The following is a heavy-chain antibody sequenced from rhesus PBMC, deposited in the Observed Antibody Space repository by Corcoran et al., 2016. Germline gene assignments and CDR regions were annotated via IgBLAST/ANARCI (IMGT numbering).Heavy chain of an antibody. D-gene: IGHD2-39*02. CDR3: ARQGYTNHLGGLDS. Sequence: QVQLQESGPGLVRPSEPLSLPCTVPVGSIRGYYHWNWIPQPPAKGLEWSGGVYCNSANTHYNPSLKSRVTISKDTSKNQFSLRLTSVTAADTAVYYCARQGYTNHLGGLDSWGQGVVVTVSS. J-gene: IGHJ6*01. CDR1: VGSIRGYYH. CDR2: VYCNSANT. V-gene: IGHV4-143*01.